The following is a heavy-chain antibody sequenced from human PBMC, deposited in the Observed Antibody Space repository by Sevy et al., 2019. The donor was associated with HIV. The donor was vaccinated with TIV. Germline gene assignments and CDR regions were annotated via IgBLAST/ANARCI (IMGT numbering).Heavy chain of an antibody. CDR2: INTNTGNP. Sequence: ASVEVSCKASGYTFSSYAMNWVRQAPGQGLEWMGWINTNTGNPTYAQGFTGRFVFSLDTSVSTAYLQISSLKAEDTAVYYCARDLYYDSSAYSDYWGQGTLVTVSS. J-gene: IGHJ4*02. CDR3: ARDLYYDSSAYSDY. V-gene: IGHV7-4-1*02. D-gene: IGHD3-22*01. CDR1: GYTFSSYA.